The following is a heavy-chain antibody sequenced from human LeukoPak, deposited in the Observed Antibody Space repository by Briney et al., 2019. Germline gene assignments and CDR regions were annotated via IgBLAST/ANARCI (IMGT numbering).Heavy chain of an antibody. CDR1: GFTFSSYE. J-gene: IGHJ4*02. Sequence: SGGSLRLSCAASGFTFSSYEMNWVRQAPGKGLEWVSYISSSGSTIYCADSVKGRFTSSRDNVKNSLYLQMNSLRAEDTAVYYCVRQYYYGSGSYLWAPDYWGQGTPVTVSS. CDR2: ISSSGSTI. CDR3: VRQYYYGSGSYLWAPDY. V-gene: IGHV3-48*03. D-gene: IGHD3-10*01.